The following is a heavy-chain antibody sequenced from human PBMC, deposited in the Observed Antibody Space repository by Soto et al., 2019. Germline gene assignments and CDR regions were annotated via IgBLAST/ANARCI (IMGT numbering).Heavy chain of an antibody. Sequence: DVQLVQSGADVIKPGESLKISCKGSGYTFSNYWISWVRLIPGKGLEWLGIIYPGDSETRYSPSFPGQVSISADESISTAYLQWSSLKASDSAIDYCARAANRVLLGTTTVGLHLDGWGQGTLVTVSS. CDR2: IYPGDSET. CDR3: ARAANRVLLGTTTVGLHLDG. D-gene: IGHD6-13*01. V-gene: IGHV5-51*03. CDR1: GYTFSNYW. J-gene: IGHJ4*02.